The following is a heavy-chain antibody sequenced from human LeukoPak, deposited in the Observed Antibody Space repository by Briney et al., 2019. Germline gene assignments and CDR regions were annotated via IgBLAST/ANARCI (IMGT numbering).Heavy chain of an antibody. Sequence: GGSLRLSCAASGYTFSSYAMHWVRQAPGKGLEWVAVISYDGSNKYYADSVKGRFTISRDNSKNTLYLQMNSLRAEDTAVYYCARARYQLPRPGFGGSVAGRTYFDYWGQGTLVTVSS. CDR1: GYTFSSYA. V-gene: IGHV3-30*04. CDR3: ARARYQLPRPGFGGSVAGRTYFDY. CDR2: ISYDGSNK. J-gene: IGHJ4*02. D-gene: IGHD2-2*01.